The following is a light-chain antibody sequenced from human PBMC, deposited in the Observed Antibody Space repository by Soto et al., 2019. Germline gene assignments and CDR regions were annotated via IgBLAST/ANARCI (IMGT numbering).Light chain of an antibody. Sequence: IQMTQSPSSLSASVGDRVTITCRASQSIRSDLSWYQQKPGKAPKLLIYAASSLQSGVPSRFSGSGSGTDFTLTISSLQPEDFALYYCQQLINCPITFGQGTRLEIK. CDR3: QQLINCPIT. CDR1: QSIRSD. CDR2: AAS. V-gene: IGKV1-39*01. J-gene: IGKJ5*01.